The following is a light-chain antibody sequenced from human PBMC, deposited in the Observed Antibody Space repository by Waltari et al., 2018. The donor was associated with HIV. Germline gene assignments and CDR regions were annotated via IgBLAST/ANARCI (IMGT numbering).Light chain of an antibody. CDR1: QSLFNASNNTNR. Sequence: DIVMTQSPDSLAMSLGERATITCRSSQSLFNASNNTNRLAWYQQKPGQPPKLLISWASTRESGVADRFSGSGSGTDFTLTINSLQSEDVAVYYCQQFSLSPPLTFGGGTKVEI. V-gene: IGKV4-1*01. J-gene: IGKJ4*01. CDR2: WAS. CDR3: QQFSLSPPLT.